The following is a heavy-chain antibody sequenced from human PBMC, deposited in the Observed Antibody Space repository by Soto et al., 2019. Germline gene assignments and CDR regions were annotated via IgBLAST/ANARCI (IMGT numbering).Heavy chain of an antibody. J-gene: IGHJ4*02. Sequence: TLSLTCAVYGGSFSGYYWSWIRQPPGKGLEWIGEINHSGSTNYNPSLKSRVTISVDTSKNQFSLKLSSVTAADTAVYYCARDGESRYYYDSSGYYAYWGQGTLVTVSS. CDR2: INHSGST. CDR3: ARDGESRYYYDSSGYYAY. D-gene: IGHD3-22*01. CDR1: GGSFSGYY. V-gene: IGHV4-34*01.